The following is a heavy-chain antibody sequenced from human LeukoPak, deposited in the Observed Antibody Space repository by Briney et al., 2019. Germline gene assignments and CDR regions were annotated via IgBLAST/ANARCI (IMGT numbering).Heavy chain of an antibody. CDR1: RFTFSNYD. Sequence: GGSLGLSCAASRFTFSNYDMHWVRQAPGKGLEWVAVISYDGFDKYYADSVKGRFTISRDNSKNTVQLQLNSLRAADTAVYFDSWGQGTLVTVSS. V-gene: IGHV3-30*04. CDR2: ISYDGFDK. CDR3: S. J-gene: IGHJ4*02.